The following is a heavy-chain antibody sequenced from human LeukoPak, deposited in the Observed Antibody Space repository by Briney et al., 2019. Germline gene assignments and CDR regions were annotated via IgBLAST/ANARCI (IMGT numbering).Heavy chain of an antibody. Sequence: SETLSLTCTVSGGSISSSSYYWGWIRQPPGKGLEWIGSIYYSGSTYYNPSLKSRVTMSVDTSKNQFSLKMSSVTAADTAVYYCARGPGPYYMDVWGKGTTVTISS. V-gene: IGHV4-39*07. CDR3: ARGPGPYYMDV. CDR1: GGSISSSSYY. CDR2: IYYSGST. J-gene: IGHJ6*03.